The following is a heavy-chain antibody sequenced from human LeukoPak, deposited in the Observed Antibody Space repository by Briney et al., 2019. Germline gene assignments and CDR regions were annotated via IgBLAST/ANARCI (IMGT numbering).Heavy chain of an antibody. Sequence: ASVKVSCKASGYTFTGYYMHWVRQAPGQGLEWMGWINPNSGGTNYAQKFQGRVTMTRDTSISTAYMELSRLRSDDTAVYYCARDFFRGYSYGLFDYWGQGTLVTVSS. D-gene: IGHD5-18*01. CDR3: ARDFFRGYSYGLFDY. J-gene: IGHJ4*02. V-gene: IGHV1-2*02. CDR2: INPNSGGT. CDR1: GYTFTGYY.